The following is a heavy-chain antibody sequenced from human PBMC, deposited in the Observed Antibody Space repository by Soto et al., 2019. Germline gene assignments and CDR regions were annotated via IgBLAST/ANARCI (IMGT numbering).Heavy chain of an antibody. J-gene: IGHJ4*02. CDR2: IRSKANSYAT. CDR3: TRMGATSAEF. D-gene: IGHD1-26*01. Sequence: EVQLVESGGGLVQPGGSLKLSCAASGFTFSGSAMHWVRQASGKGLEWVGRIRSKANSYATAYAASVKGRFTISRDDSKNTAYLQMNSLKTEDTAVYYCTRMGATSAEFWGQGTLVTVSS. V-gene: IGHV3-73*02. CDR1: GFTFSGSA.